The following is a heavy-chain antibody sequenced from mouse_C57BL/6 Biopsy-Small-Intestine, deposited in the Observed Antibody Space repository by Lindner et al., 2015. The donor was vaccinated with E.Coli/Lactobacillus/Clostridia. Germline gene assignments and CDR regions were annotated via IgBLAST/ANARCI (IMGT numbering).Heavy chain of an antibody. Sequence: VQLQESGPELMKPGASVQLSCKATGYTFTGYWIDWVKQRPGHGLEWIGEILPGSDDTNFNEKFKGKASFTAVTSSNTAYMQLSSLTTEDSAIYFCVRRPFDYWGQGTTLTVSS. CDR2: ILPGSDDT. V-gene: IGHV1-9*01. CDR3: VRRPFDY. CDR1: GYTFTGYW. J-gene: IGHJ2*01.